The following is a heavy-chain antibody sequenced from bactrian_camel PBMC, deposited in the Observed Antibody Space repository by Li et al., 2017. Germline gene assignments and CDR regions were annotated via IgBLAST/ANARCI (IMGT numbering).Heavy chain of an antibody. D-gene: IGHD8*01. CDR3: ASGRPRGCSLDGNWTY. CDR1: GYTYNRNC. CDR2: MYSDGTLT. Sequence: HVQLVESGGGSVQAGGSLRLSCAASGYTYNRNCMAWFRQAPGKEPEGVATMYSDGTLTYADSVKGRFAIAKENTKSTLYLKMDSLKPEDTARYYCASGRPRGCSLDGNWTYRGQGTQVTVS. J-gene: IGHJ4*01. V-gene: IGHV3S6*01.